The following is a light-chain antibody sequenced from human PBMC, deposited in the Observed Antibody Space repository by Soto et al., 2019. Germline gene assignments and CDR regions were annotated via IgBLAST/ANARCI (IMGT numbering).Light chain of an antibody. Sequence: EIVFTQSPATLPLSPGERATLSCRASQSVSSYLAWYQQKPGQAPRLLIYDASNRATGIPARFSGSGSGTDFTLTISSLEREDFAVYYCQQRSNWPSLTFGGGTKVDIK. CDR1: QSVSSY. CDR2: DAS. V-gene: IGKV3-11*01. CDR3: QQRSNWPSLT. J-gene: IGKJ4*01.